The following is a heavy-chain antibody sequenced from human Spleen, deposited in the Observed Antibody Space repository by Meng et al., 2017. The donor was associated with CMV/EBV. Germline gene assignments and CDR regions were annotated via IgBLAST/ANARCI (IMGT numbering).Heavy chain of an antibody. CDR3: AKDHYDILTGYCNY. D-gene: IGHD3-9*01. CDR1: GFTFSTYP. CDR2: IRYDGSNK. J-gene: IGHJ4*02. V-gene: IGHV3-30*02. Sequence: GESLKISCAASGFTFSTYPMHWVRQAPGKGLEWVAFIRYDGSNKYYADSVKGRFTISRDNSKNTLYLQMNSLRAEDTAVYYCAKDHYDILTGYCNYWGQGTLVTVSS.